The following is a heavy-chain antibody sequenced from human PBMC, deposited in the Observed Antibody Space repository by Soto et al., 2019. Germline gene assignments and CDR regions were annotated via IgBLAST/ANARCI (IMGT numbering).Heavy chain of an antibody. J-gene: IGHJ4*02. V-gene: IGHV4-34*01. CDR2: INHSGST. Sequence: SETLSLTCTVYGGSFSGYYWSWIRQPPGKGLEWIGEINHSGSTNYNPSLKSRVTISIGTSKNQFSLNLRSVTAADTAVYYCAGPPDCGGDCFYFDSWGQGTPVTVSS. D-gene: IGHD2-21*02. CDR3: AGPPDCGGDCFYFDS. CDR1: GGSFSGYY.